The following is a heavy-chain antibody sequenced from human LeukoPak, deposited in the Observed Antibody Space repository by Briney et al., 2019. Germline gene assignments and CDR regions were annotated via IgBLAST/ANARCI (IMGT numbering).Heavy chain of an antibody. CDR3: ARHLGGGRSLLWFGELSSPHFDY. CDR2: IYYRWNT. D-gene: IGHD3-10*01. J-gene: IGHJ4*02. CDR1: GDSIRSCY. Sequence: SDTLSLTCTVCGDSIRSCYWSWIRQPPAKAREGIGYIYYRWNTNHNPSLKGRVTISLDTSKNQLSLDLSSVPAADTAVYYCARHLGGGRSLLWFGELSSPHFDYWGQGTLVTVSS. V-gene: IGHV4-59*08.